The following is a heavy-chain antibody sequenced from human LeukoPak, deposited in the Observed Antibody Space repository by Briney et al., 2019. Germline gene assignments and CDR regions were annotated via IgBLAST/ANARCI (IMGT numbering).Heavy chain of an antibody. J-gene: IGHJ4*02. CDR1: GGTFSSYA. D-gene: IGHD4-17*01. CDR3: AITTDYGDYVGY. CDR2: IIPIFGIA. V-gene: IGHV1-69*04. Sequence: ASVKVSCKASGGTFSSYAISWVRQAPGQGLEWMGRIIPIFGIANYAKKFKGRVTITADKSTSTAYMELSSLRSEDTAVYYCAITTDYGDYVGYWGQGTLVTVSS.